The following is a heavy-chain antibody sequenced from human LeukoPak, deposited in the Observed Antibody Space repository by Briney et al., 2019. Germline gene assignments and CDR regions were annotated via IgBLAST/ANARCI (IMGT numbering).Heavy chain of an antibody. CDR3: AKESCSGGSCYYVVMATAYDY. CDR1: GFTFSSYW. J-gene: IGHJ4*02. D-gene: IGHD2-15*01. Sequence: GGSLRLSCAASGFTFSSYWMHWVRQAPGKGLVWVSRINSDGSSTSYADSVKGRFTISRDNAKNTLYLQMNSLRAEDTAVYYCAKESCSGGSCYYVVMATAYDYWGQGTLVTVSS. CDR2: INSDGSST. V-gene: IGHV3-74*01.